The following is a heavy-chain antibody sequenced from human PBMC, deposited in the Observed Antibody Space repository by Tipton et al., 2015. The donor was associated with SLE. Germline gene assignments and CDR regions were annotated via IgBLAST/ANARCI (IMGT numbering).Heavy chain of an antibody. J-gene: IGHJ4*02. CDR3: AKDYNNDNADYN. CDR1: GASVSSFC. Sequence: TLSLTCTVSGASVSSFCWNWIRQSPGKGLEWIACVCNSVSTNYDPSLKSRGTISVDTSKNHFSLKLSSVTVADTAVYYCAKDYNNDNADYNWGQGTLVIVSS. V-gene: IGHV4-59*02. CDR2: VCNSVST. D-gene: IGHD4-17*01.